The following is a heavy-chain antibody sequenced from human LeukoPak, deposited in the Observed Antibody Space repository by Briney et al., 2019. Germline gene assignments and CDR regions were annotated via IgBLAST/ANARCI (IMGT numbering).Heavy chain of an antibody. V-gene: IGHV4-59*01. CDR3: GRSVGYQLLEGYYYYMDV. D-gene: IGHD2-2*01. CDR2: IYYSGST. CDR1: GGSISSYY. Sequence: PSETLSLTCTVSGGSISSYYWSWIRQPPGKGLEWIGYIYYSGSTYYNPSLKSRVTISVDTSKNQFSLKLSSVTAADTAVYYCGRSVGYQLLEGYYYYMDVWGKGTTVTVSS. J-gene: IGHJ6*03.